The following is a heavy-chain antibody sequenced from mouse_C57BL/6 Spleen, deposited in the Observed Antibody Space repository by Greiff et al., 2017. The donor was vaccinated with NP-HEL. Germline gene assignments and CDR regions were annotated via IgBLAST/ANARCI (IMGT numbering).Heavy chain of an antibody. CDR2: INPSTGGT. V-gene: IGHV1-42*01. CDR1: GYSFTGYY. D-gene: IGHD3-2*02. Sequence: VQLKESGPELVKPGASVKISCKASGYSFTGYYMNWVKQSPEKSLEWIGEINPSTGGTTYNQKFKAKATLTVDKSASTANMQLKSLTSEDSAVYYCAREDSSGRFAYWGQGTLVTVSA. CDR3: AREDSSGRFAY. J-gene: IGHJ3*01.